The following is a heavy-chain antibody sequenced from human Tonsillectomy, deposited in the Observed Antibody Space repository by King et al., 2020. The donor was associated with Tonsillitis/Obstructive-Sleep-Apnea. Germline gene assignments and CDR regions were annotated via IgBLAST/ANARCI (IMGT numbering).Heavy chain of an antibody. J-gene: IGHJ3*02. CDR1: GYTLTELS. CDR3: ATARPYCSSTSCPHAFDI. V-gene: IGHV1-24*01. D-gene: IGHD2-2*01. CDR2: FDPEDGET. Sequence: QLVQSGAEVKKPGASVKVSCKVSGYTLTELSMHWVRQAPGKGLEWMGGFDPEDGETIYAQKFQGRVTMTEDTSTDTAYMELSSLRSEDTAVYYCATARPYCSSTSCPHAFDIWGQGTMVTVSS.